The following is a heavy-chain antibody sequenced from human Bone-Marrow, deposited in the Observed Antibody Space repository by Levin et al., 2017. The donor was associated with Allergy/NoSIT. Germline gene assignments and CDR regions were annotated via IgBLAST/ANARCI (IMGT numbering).Heavy chain of an antibody. D-gene: IGHD6-19*01. J-gene: IGHJ5*02. CDR1: GYTFTDYF. Sequence: ASVKVSCKASGYTFTDYFVHWVRQAPGQGLEWMGWINPNTGVTSSAQKFQGRVTMTSDTSITTGYMELSSLRPDDTAVYYCAKEGSITVADFDWLDPWGPGTLVTVSS. V-gene: IGHV1-2*02. CDR2: INPNTGVT. CDR3: AKEGSITVADFDWLDP.